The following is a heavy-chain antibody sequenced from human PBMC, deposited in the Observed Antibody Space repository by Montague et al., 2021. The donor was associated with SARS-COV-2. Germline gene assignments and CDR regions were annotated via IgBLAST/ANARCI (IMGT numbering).Heavy chain of an antibody. J-gene: IGHJ4*02. CDR1: GDNVSSNLAT. CDR3: ARIPVGSKYYFGF. D-gene: IGHD2-2*01. Sequence: CAISGDNVSSNLATWNWIRQSPSRGLEWLGRTYYRSKWYNDYAESVKSRITIDPDTSKHQFSLHLNSVTPEDTAVYYCARIPVGSKYYFGFWGQGTLVTVSS. V-gene: IGHV6-1*01. CDR2: TYYRSKWYN.